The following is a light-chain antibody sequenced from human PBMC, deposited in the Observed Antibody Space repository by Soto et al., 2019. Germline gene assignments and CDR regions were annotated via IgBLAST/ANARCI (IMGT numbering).Light chain of an antibody. CDR2: DAS. CDR3: QQYDDWPPT. CDR1: QSVSNK. Sequence: EIVMTQSPATVSVPPGERVTLSCRASQSVSNKLAWYQQKPGQAPRLLIYDASGRAGSVPARLSGSGSGTEFTLTISSLQSEDSAVYFCQQYDDWPPTSGQGTKV. V-gene: IGKV3-15*01. J-gene: IGKJ1*01.